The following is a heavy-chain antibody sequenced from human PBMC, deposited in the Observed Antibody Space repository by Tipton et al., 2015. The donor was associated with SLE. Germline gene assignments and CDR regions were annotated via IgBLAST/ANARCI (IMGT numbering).Heavy chain of an antibody. CDR1: GGSFSGYS. J-gene: IGHJ5*02. D-gene: IGHD5-12*01. Sequence: TLSLTYAVYGGSFSGYSWNWIRQPPGKGLEWIGGVNHSRNTIYNPSLKSRVTISLDTSKNQFSLKVSSVTAADSAVYYCANDYGGSRGYDNCFDPWGQGILVTVSS. V-gene: IGHV4-34*01. CDR3: ANDYGGSRGYDNCFDP. CDR2: VNHSRNT.